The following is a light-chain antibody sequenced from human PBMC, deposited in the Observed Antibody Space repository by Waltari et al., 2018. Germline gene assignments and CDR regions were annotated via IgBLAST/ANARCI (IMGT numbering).Light chain of an antibody. Sequence: DIVMTQSPDSLAVSLGERATINCKSSQSFLYSSNNKNYLACYQQKPGQPPKLLIYCASTRESGVPDRFSGSGSGTDFTLTISSLQAEDVAVYYCQQYYSTPLTFGGGTKVEIK. V-gene: IGKV4-1*01. CDR2: CAS. CDR1: QSFLYSSNNKNY. J-gene: IGKJ4*01. CDR3: QQYYSTPLT.